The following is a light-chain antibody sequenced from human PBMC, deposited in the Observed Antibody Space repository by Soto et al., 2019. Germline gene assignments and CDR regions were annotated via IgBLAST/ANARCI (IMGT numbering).Light chain of an antibody. J-gene: IGLJ1*01. CDR1: SSDVGGYKY. V-gene: IGLV2-14*03. CDR3: SSYTSSNSYV. CDR2: DVS. Sequence: QSALTQPASVSGSPGQSIAISCTGSSSDVGGYKYVSWYQQHPGKAPKLMIYDVSNRPSGVSDRFSGSKSGNTASLTISGLQSEDEAHYYCSSYTSSNSYVFGTGTKLTVL.